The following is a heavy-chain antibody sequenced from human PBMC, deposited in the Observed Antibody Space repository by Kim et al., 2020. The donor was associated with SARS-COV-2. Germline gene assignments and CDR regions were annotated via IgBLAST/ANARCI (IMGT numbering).Heavy chain of an antibody. J-gene: IGHJ6*02. CDR3: ARGSGDGVYYYGMDV. Sequence: PSLKSRVTISVDTSKNQFTLKLSSVTAADTAVYYCARGSGDGVYYYGMDVWGQGTTVTVSS. D-gene: IGHD5-12*01. V-gene: IGHV4-39*01.